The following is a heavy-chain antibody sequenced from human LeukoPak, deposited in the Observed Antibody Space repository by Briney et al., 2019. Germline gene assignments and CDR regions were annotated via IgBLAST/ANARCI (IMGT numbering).Heavy chain of an antibody. D-gene: IGHD6-6*01. J-gene: IGHJ4*02. CDR2: IYYSGST. CDR3: ARHRIAARGSFDY. CDR1: GGSICSSYYY. Sequence: SETLSLTCTVSGGSICSSYYYWRWIRQPPGRGLEWIGSIYYSGSTYYNPSLKSRVTISEDTSKNQFSLKLNSVTASDTAVYYCARHRIAARGSFDYWGQGTLVTVSS. V-gene: IGHV4-39*01.